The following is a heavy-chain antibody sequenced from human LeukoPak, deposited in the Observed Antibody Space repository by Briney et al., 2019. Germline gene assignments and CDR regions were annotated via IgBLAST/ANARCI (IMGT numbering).Heavy chain of an antibody. CDR3: ARDLGYSGPRSRYFGY. D-gene: IGHD5-12*01. J-gene: IGHJ4*02. CDR2: ISPYNGDT. Sequence: ASVKVSCKASGYTFTSYGISWVRQAPGQGLEWMGWISPYNGDTNYAQNFQGRVSMTTDTSTSTAYMELRSLRSDDTAVYYRARDLGYSGPRSRYFGYWGQGTLVTVSS. V-gene: IGHV1-18*01. CDR1: GYTFTSYG.